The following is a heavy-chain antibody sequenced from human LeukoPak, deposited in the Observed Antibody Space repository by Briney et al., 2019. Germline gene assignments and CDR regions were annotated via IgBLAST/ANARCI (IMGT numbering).Heavy chain of an antibody. CDR3: ARDLMYYYDSSGYYD. CDR1: GFTFSSYS. V-gene: IGHV3-21*01. D-gene: IGHD3-22*01. Sequence: GGSLRLSCAASGFTFSSYSMNWVRKAPGKGLELVSSISSSSSYIYYEDSFKSRFTTSTDNAKNSLYLQMNSLRAEDTAVYYCARDLMYYYDSSGYYDWGQGTLVTVSS. CDR2: ISSSSSYI. J-gene: IGHJ4*02.